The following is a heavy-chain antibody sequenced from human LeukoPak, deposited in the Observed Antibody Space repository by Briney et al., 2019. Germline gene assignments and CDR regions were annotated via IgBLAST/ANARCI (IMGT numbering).Heavy chain of an antibody. V-gene: IGHV7-4-1*02. CDR1: GYTFTSYA. CDR2: INTNTGNP. CDR3: ARAGDMITFGGVIVKK. D-gene: IGHD3-16*02. J-gene: IGHJ4*02. Sequence: ASVKVSCKASGYTFTSYAMNWVRQAPGQGLEWMGWINTNTGNPTYAQGFTGRFVFSLDTSVSTAYLRISSLKAEDTAVYYCARAGDMITFGGVIVKKWGQGTLVTVSS.